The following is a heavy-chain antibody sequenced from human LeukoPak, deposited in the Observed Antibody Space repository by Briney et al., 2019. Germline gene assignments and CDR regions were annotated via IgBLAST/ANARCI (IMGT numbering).Heavy chain of an antibody. CDR2: INHSGST. J-gene: IGHJ1*01. Sequence: PSETLSLTCAVYGGSFSGYYWSWIRQPPGKGLEWIGEINHSGSTNYNPSLKSRVTISVDTSKNQFSLKLSSVTAADTAVYYCARGQSSSWHKRAEYFQHWGQGTLVTVSS. D-gene: IGHD6-13*01. CDR3: ARGQSSSWHKRAEYFQH. V-gene: IGHV4-34*01. CDR1: GGSFSGYY.